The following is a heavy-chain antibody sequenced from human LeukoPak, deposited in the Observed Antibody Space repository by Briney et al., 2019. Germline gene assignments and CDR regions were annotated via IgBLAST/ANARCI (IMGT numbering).Heavy chain of an antibody. J-gene: IGHJ4*02. Sequence: SETLSLTCTVSGGSISSGDYYWSWIRQPPGKGLEWIGYIYYSGSTYYNPSLKSRVTISVDTSKNQFSLKLSSVTAADTAVYYCARALSSGYYRYYFDYWGQGTLVTVSS. CDR2: IYYSGST. CDR3: ARALSSGYYRYYFDY. CDR1: GGSISSGDYY. V-gene: IGHV4-30-4*01. D-gene: IGHD3-3*01.